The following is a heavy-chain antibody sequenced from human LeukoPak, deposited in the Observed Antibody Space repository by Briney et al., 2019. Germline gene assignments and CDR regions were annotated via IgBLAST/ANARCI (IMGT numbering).Heavy chain of an antibody. CDR2: ISDDGEST. D-gene: IGHD3-3*01. CDR3: AKLSGYYRESAFDI. V-gene: IGHV3-23*01. Sequence: GGSLRLSCAASGFTFSSYAMSWVRQAPGKGLEWVSAISDDGESTYYADSVKGRFTISRDNSKNTLYLQMNSLRADDTAVYYCAKLSGYYRESAFDIWGQGTTVTVSS. J-gene: IGHJ3*02. CDR1: GFTFSSYA.